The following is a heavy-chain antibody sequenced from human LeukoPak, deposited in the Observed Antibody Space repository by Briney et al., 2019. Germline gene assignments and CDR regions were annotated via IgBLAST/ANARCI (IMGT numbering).Heavy chain of an antibody. V-gene: IGHV3-48*04. CDR1: GFTFSSYS. CDR3: ARGSN. Sequence: GGSLILSCAASGFTFSSYSMKWVRQAPGKGLEWVSYISSSSSTIYYADSVKGRFTISRDNAKNALYLQMNSLRAEDTAVYYCARGSNWGQGTLVTVSS. CDR2: ISSSSSTI. J-gene: IGHJ4*02. D-gene: IGHD3/OR15-3a*01.